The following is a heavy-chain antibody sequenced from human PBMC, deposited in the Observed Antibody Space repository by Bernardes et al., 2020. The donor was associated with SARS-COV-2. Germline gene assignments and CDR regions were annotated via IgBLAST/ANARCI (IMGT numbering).Heavy chain of an antibody. J-gene: IGHJ2*01. CDR3: VRPVQWLPSPYWFFDV. D-gene: IGHD6-19*01. CDR2: LLNGGSM. V-gene: IGHV4-39*01. Sequence: SETLSLTCTVSGGSIISSYNYYWGWVRQPPGKGLEWIGSLLNGGSMYDNPSLKSRITMAVDTSKNQFSLKLRSVTAADTAVYYCVRPVQWLPSPYWFFDVWGRGTLVTVSS. CDR1: GGSIISSYNYY.